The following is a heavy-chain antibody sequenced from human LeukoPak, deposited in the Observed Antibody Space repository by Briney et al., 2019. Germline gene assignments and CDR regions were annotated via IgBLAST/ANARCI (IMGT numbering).Heavy chain of an antibody. J-gene: IGHJ4*02. CDR2: INSDGSTT. CDR3: ARIKSVPGSEGV. Sequence: SGGSLRLSSAASGFTLCNDAISWVRQAPGKGLVWVSRINSDGSTTNYADSVKGRFTISRDNAKNTLYLQMNSLRAEDTALYYCARIKSVPGSEGVWGQGTLVTVSS. D-gene: IGHD6-19*01. CDR1: GFTLCNDA. V-gene: IGHV3-74*01.